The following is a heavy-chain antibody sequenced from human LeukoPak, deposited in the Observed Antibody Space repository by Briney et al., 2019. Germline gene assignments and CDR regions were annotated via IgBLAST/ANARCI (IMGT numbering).Heavy chain of an antibody. V-gene: IGHV3-48*04. CDR3: ARDHRYAFDN. J-gene: IGHJ4*02. CDR2: VGISSGNT. Sequence: GGSLRLSCAASGFTFSDYSMNWVRQAPGKGLEWISYVGISSGNTKYADSVKGRFTISGDSAKNSVFLQMNSLRVEDTAVYYCARDHRYAFDNWGQGTLVTVS. D-gene: IGHD5-12*01. CDR1: GFTFSDYS.